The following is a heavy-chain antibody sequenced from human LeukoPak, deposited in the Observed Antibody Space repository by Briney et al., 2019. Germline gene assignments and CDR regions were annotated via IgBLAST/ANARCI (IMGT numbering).Heavy chain of an antibody. Sequence: ASVKVSCKVSGYTLTELSMHWVRQAPGKGLEWMGGFDPEDGETIYAQKFQGRVTMTEDTSTDTAYMELSSLRSEDTAVYYCATTAQITIFGVVPSSYNWFDPWGQGTLVTVSS. V-gene: IGHV1-24*01. CDR3: ATTAQITIFGVVPSSYNWFDP. J-gene: IGHJ5*02. CDR2: FDPEDGET. CDR1: GYTLTELS. D-gene: IGHD3-3*01.